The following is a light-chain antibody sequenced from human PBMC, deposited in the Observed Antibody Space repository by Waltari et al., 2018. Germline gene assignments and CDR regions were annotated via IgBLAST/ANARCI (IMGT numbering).Light chain of an antibody. V-gene: IGKV3-15*01. Sequence: EIVMTQSPATLSVSPGERVTLSCRASQSISTNLAWYQQKPGQTPRLLIFAASTRVTGSPDRFSGNRSGTEFTLTISSLQSEDFAIYYCQQYDDWRATFGGGTRVDLK. CDR1: QSISTN. J-gene: IGKJ4*01. CDR3: QQYDDWRAT. CDR2: AAS.